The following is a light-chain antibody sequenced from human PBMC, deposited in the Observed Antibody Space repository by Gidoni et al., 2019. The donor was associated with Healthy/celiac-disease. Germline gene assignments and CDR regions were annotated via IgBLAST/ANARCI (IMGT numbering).Light chain of an antibody. J-gene: IGKJ2*01. Sequence: IQMTQFPSSLSASVGDRVTITCRASQSISSYLNWYQQKPGKAPQLLCYAASSLQSGVPSRFSGSGSATDSTLTISSLQPEDFATYYCQQCYSTLYTFGQGTKLEIK. V-gene: IGKV1-39*01. CDR1: QSISSY. CDR2: AAS. CDR3: QQCYSTLYT.